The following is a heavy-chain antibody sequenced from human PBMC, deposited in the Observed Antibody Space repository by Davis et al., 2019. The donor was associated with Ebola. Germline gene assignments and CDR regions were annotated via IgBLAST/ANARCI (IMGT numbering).Heavy chain of an antibody. CDR2: ISGSGGST. CDR1: VITFSSYA. V-gene: IGHV3-23*01. J-gene: IGHJ4*02. D-gene: IGHD2-15*01. Sequence: GGSLRLSCTDSVITFSSYAMTWVRQAPGKGLEWVSAISGSGGSTYYADSVKGRFTISRDNSKKTLYLQMNSLRAEDTAVYYCTRHSAQKGYFDYWGQGTLVTVSS. CDR3: TRHSAQKGYFDY.